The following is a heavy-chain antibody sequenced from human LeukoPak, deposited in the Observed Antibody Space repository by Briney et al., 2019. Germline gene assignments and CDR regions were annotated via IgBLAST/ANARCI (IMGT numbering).Heavy chain of an antibody. CDR3: ARDLSGTVTWPY. CDR1: GFTFSSYS. V-gene: IGHV3-21*01. J-gene: IGHJ4*02. CDR2: ISSSSSYI. Sequence: GGSLRLSCAASGFTFSSYSMNWVRQAPGKGLEWVSSISSSSSYIYYADSVKGRFTISRDNAKNSLYLQMNSLRAEDTAVYYCARDLSGTVTWPYWGQGTLVPVSS. D-gene: IGHD4-17*01.